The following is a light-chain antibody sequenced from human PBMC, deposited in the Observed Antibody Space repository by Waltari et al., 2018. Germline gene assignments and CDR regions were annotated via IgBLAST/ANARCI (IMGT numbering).Light chain of an antibody. CDR1: QSISSW. CDR3: QQYDSYSGT. V-gene: IGKV1-5*03. Sequence: DIQMTQPPSPLSASVGDRVTITCRASQSISSWLAWYQQKPGKAPNLLIYKASRLESGVPSRFSGSGSGTEFTLTISSLQPDDFATYYCQQYDSYSGTFGQGTKVDIK. CDR2: KAS. J-gene: IGKJ1*01.